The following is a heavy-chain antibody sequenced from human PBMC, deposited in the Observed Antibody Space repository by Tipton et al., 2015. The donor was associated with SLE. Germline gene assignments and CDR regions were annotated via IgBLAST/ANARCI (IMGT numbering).Heavy chain of an antibody. J-gene: IGHJ3*02. Sequence: TLSLTCTVSGGSISSGSYYWSWIRQPAGKGLEWIGRIYTSGSTNYNPSLKSRVTISVDTSKNQFSLKLSSVTAADTAVYYCARGTGGAFDIWGQGTMVTVSS. CDR3: ARGTGGAFDI. CDR1: GGSISSGSYY. CDR2: IYTSGST. D-gene: IGHD3-16*01. V-gene: IGHV4-61*02.